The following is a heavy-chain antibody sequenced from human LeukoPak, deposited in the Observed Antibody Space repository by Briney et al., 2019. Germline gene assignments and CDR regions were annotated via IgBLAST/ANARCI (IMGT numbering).Heavy chain of an antibody. Sequence: GGSLRLSCAASGFTFSSYAMSWVRPAPGKGLEWVAIISNDGSRKYYAHSVEGRFTISRDNSKNTLYLQMDSLRAEDTAVYYCARDRAWNYFDYWGQGTLVTVSS. D-gene: IGHD3-3*01. CDR2: ISNDGSRK. J-gene: IGHJ4*02. CDR3: ARDRAWNYFDY. CDR1: GFTFSSYA. V-gene: IGHV3-30*04.